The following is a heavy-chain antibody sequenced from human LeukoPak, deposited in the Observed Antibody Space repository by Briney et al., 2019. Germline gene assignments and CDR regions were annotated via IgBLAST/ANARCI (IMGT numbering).Heavy chain of an antibody. V-gene: IGHV1-18*04. CDR1: GYTFTSYG. Sequence: ASVKVSCKASGYTFTSYGISWVRQAPGQGLEWMGWITAYNDNTYYAQKLQGRVTMTTDTSTSTAYMELRSLRSDDTAVYYCARDAPDDAFDIWGQGTMVTVSS. CDR2: ITAYNDNT. CDR3: ARDAPDDAFDI. D-gene: IGHD1-14*01. J-gene: IGHJ3*02.